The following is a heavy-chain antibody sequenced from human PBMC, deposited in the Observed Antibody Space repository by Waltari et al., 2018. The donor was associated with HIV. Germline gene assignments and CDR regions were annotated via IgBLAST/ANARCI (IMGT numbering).Heavy chain of an antibody. CDR1: GYTLTELS. CDR3: ATDLPLRPLTTGYAMDV. CDR2: FDPEDGET. V-gene: IGHV1-24*01. J-gene: IGHJ6*02. Sequence: QVQLVQSGAEVKKPGASVKVSCKVSGYTLTELSMHWVRQAPGKGLEWMGGFDPEDGETTYAQKLQGRVTMTEDTSTDTAYMGLSSLRSEDTAVYYCATDLPLRPLTTGYAMDVWGQGTTVTVSS. D-gene: IGHD4-17*01.